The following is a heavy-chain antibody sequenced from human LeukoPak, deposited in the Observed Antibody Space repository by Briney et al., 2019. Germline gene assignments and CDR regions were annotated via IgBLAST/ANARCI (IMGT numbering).Heavy chain of an antibody. J-gene: IGHJ4*02. CDR2: MNPNSGNT. V-gene: IGHV1-8*01. Sequence: ASVKVSSKASGYTFTSYDINWVRQAPGQGLEWMGWMNPNSGNTGYAQKFQGRVTMTRNTSISTAYMELSSLRSEDTAVYYCARGGNYYDSTSLGHWGQGTLVTVSS. CDR3: ARGGNYYDSTSLGH. CDR1: GYTFTSYD. D-gene: IGHD3-22*01.